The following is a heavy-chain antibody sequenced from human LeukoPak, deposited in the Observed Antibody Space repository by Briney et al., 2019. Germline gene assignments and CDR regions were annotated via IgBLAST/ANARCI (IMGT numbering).Heavy chain of an antibody. V-gene: IGHV4-59*02. J-gene: IGHJ4*02. CDR3: ARVRAPRNLYYFDY. Sequence: PSETLSLTCTVSGGSVSSYDCSWVRQPPGKGLEWVGYIYYSGSTNYNPSLKSRVTISVHTSKNQFSLKLSSVTAADTAVYYCARVRAPRNLYYFDYWGQGTLVTVSS. CDR2: IYYSGST. CDR1: GGSVSSYD.